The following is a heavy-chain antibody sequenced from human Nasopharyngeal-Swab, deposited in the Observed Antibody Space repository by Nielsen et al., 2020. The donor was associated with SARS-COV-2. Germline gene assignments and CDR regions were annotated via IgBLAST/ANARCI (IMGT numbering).Heavy chain of an antibody. V-gene: IGHV3-23*01. CDR3: AKDTTYFHYMDV. D-gene: IGHD2/OR15-2a*01. CDR1: GFTFISYA. J-gene: IGHJ6*03. CDR2: IGASGGRT. Sequence: GGSLRLSCAASGFTFISYAMSWVRQAPGKGLEWVSTIGASGGRTYYADSVRGRLTISRDDSRSTLYLQMNSLRAEDTVVYYCAKDTTYFHYMDVWGKGTTVAVSS.